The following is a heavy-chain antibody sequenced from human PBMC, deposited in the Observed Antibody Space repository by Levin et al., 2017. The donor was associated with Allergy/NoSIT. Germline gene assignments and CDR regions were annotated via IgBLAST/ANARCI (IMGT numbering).Heavy chain of an antibody. CDR3: AKDGEGPGFCYDANCYNYFDS. D-gene: IGHD2-2*02. J-gene: IGHJ4*02. CDR2: ITKPSRTI. Sequence: GGSLRLSCAASGFSLRTSDMNWVRQAPGKGLEWISFITKPSRTISYAESVKGRFTVSRDNAKNSLYLDMSNLRAEDTAVYYCAKDGEGPGFCYDANCYNYFDSWGQGTLVTVSS. V-gene: IGHV3-48*01. CDR1: GFSLRTSD.